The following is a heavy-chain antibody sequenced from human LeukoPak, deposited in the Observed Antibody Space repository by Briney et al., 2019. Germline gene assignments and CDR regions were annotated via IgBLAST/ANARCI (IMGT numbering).Heavy chain of an antibody. CDR2: INHSGST. Sequence: SETLSLTCAVYGGSFSGYYWSWIRQPPGKGLEWIGEINHSGSTNYNPSLKSRVTISVNTSKNQFSLKLSSVTAADTAVYYCARGSLGYCSSTSCYSSDYWGQGTLVTVSS. D-gene: IGHD2-2*02. V-gene: IGHV4-34*01. CDR3: ARGSLGYCSSTSCYSSDY. CDR1: GGSFSGYY. J-gene: IGHJ4*02.